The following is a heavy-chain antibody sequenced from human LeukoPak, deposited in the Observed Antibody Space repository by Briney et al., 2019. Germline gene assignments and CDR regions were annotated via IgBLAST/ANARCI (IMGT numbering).Heavy chain of an antibody. D-gene: IGHD3-10*01. CDR1: GGTFSSYA. V-gene: IGHV1-69*13. Sequence: ASVKVSCKASGGTFSSYAISWVRQAPGQGLEWMGGIIPIFGTANYAQKFQGRVTITADESTSTAYMELSSLRSDDTAVYYCARGRPYGSGSYSDYWGQGTLVTVSS. J-gene: IGHJ4*02. CDR2: IIPIFGTA. CDR3: ARGRPYGSGSYSDY.